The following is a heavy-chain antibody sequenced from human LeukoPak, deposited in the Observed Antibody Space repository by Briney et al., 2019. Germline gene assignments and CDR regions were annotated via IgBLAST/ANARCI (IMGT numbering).Heavy chain of an antibody. CDR3: ARVLGDGYNREIWFDP. D-gene: IGHD5-24*01. V-gene: IGHV4-4*07. Sequence: SETLSLTCTLSGGSISSYYWSWIRQPAGKGLEWIGRIYTSGSTNCNPSLKSRVTISVDTSKNQFSLKLSSVTAADTAVYYCARVLGDGYNREIWFDPWGQGTLVTVSS. J-gene: IGHJ5*02. CDR2: IYTSGST. CDR1: GGSISSYY.